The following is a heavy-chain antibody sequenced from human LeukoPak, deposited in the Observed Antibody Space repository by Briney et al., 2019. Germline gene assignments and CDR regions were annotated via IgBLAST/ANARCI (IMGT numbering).Heavy chain of an antibody. CDR1: GGSFSGYY. V-gene: IGHV4-34*01. J-gene: IGHJ4*02. D-gene: IGHD3-22*01. Sequence: SETLSLTCAVYGGSFSGYYWSWIRQPPGKGLEWIGEINHSGSTNYNPSLKSRVTISVDTSKNQFSLKLSSVIAADTAVYYCARRRPSHYYDSSGYFRAFDYWGQGTLVTVSS. CDR2: INHSGST. CDR3: ARRRPSHYYDSSGYFRAFDY.